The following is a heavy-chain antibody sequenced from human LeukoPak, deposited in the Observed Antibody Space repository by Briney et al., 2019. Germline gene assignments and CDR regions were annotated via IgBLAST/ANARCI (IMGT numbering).Heavy chain of an antibody. V-gene: IGHV4-34*01. CDR1: GGSFSGYY. J-gene: IGHJ3*02. D-gene: IGHD2-2*01. CDR3: ARERTAMYDAFDI. CDR2: INHSGST. Sequence: PSETLSLTCAVYGGSFSGYYWSWIRQPPGKGLEWIGEINHSGSTNYNPSLKSRVTISVDTSKNQFSLKLSSVTAADTAVYYCARERTAMYDAFDIWGQGTMVTVSS.